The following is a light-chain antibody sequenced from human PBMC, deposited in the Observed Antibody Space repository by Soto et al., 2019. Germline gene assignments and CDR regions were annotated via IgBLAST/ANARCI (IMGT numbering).Light chain of an antibody. CDR3: HHYDNSPPFP. Sequence: EIVLTQSPATLSLSPGDRVTLSCRASQSVSNYLSWYQQKPGQAPRLLIYEASKRATGIPARFSGSGSGTDFTLTISSLETEDFAVYFCHHYDNSPPFPFGPGTTVDI. J-gene: IGKJ3*01. CDR1: QSVSNY. V-gene: IGKV3-11*01. CDR2: EAS.